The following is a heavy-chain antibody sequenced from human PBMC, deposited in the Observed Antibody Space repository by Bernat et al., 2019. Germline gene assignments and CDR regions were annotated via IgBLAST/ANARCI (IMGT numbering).Heavy chain of an antibody. D-gene: IGHD4-17*01. Sequence: QVQLVESGGGVVQPGRSLRLSCAASGFTFSSYGMHWVRQAPGKGLEWVAAIWYDGSNKYYADSVKGRFTISRDNSKNTLYLQMNSLRAEDTAVYYCARDLDYGDRAFDIWGQGTMVTVSS. CDR3: ARDLDYGDRAFDI. V-gene: IGHV3-33*01. CDR2: IWYDGSNK. CDR1: GFTFSSYG. J-gene: IGHJ3*02.